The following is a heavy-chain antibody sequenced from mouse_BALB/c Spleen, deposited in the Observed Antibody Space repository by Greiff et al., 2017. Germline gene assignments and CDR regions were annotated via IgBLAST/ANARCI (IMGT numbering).Heavy chain of an antibody. J-gene: IGHJ4*01. Sequence: EAKLMESGAELVRSGASVKLSCTASGFNIKDYYMHWVKQRPEQGLEWIGWIDPENGDTEYAPKFQGKATMTADTSSNTAYLQLSSLTSEDTAVYYCNAWGSYPRLDYWGQGTSVTVSS. D-gene: IGHD6-1*01. CDR3: NAWGSYPRLDY. V-gene: IGHV14-4*02. CDR2: IDPENGDT. CDR1: GFNIKDYY.